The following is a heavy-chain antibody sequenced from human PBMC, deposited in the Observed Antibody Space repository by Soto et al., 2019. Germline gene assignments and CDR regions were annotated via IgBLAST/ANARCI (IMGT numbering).Heavy chain of an antibody. CDR1: GGSISSYY. CDR2: IYYSGST. J-gene: IGHJ6*02. D-gene: IGHD5-18*01. V-gene: IGHV4-59*01. CDR3: ARVNPAMVNFRYYYYGMDV. Sequence: PSETLSLTCTVSGGSISSYYWSWIRQPPGKGLEWIGYIYYSGSTNYNPSLKSRVTISVDTSKNQFSLKLSSVTAADTAVYYCARVNPAMVNFRYYYYGMDVWGQGTTVTVSS.